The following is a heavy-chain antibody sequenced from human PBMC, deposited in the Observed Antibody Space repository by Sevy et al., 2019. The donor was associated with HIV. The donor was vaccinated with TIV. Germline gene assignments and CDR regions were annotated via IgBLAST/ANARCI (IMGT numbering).Heavy chain of an antibody. CDR1: GFTFSSYW. CDR3: VAANTWQDY. CDR2: VNSDGSST. Sequence: GGSLRLSCAASGFTFSSYWMHWVRQAPGKGPVWVSGVNSDGSSTNYADSVKGRFTMSRDSAKNMLYLQMNSLRAEDTAVYFCVAANTWQDYWGQGTLVTVSP. D-gene: IGHD2-15*01. V-gene: IGHV3-74*01. J-gene: IGHJ4*02.